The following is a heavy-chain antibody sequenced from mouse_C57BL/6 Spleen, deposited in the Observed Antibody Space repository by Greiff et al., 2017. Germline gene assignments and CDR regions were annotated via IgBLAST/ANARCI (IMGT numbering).Heavy chain of an antibody. V-gene: IGHV14-1*01. J-gene: IGHJ4*01. CDR3: TTRDGYYVEWAMDY. CDR2: FDPEDGDT. CDR1: GFNIKDYY. Sequence: VQLQQSGAELVRPGASVKLSCTASGFNIKDYYMHWVKQRPEQGLEWIGRFDPEDGDTEYAPKFQGKATMTADTSSNTAYLQLSSLTSEYTAFYYYTTRDGYYVEWAMDYWGQGTSVTVSS. D-gene: IGHD2-3*01.